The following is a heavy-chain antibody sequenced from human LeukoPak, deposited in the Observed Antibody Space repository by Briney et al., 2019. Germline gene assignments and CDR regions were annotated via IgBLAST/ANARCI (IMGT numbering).Heavy chain of an antibody. J-gene: IGHJ6*03. CDR2: ISSSSSYI. Sequence: GGSLRPSCAASGFTFSSYSMNWVRQAPGKGLEWVSSISSSSSYIYYADSVKGRFTISRDNAKNSLYLQMNSLRAEDTAVYYCARDQYCSSTSCYNGYYYYYMDVWGKGTTVTVSS. V-gene: IGHV3-21*01. D-gene: IGHD2-2*02. CDR1: GFTFSSYS. CDR3: ARDQYCSSTSCYNGYYYYYMDV.